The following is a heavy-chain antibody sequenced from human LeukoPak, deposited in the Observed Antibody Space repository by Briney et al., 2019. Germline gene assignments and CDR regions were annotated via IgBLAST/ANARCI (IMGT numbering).Heavy chain of an antibody. J-gene: IGHJ4*02. Sequence: QSGRSLRLSCAASGFTFSSYGMHWVRQAPGKGLEWVAVIWYDGGNKYYADSVKGRFTISRDNSKNTLYLQMNSLRAEDTAVYYCARQHRDGSPYYFDYWGQGTLVTVSS. CDR2: IWYDGGNK. D-gene: IGHD5-24*01. CDR1: GFTFSSYG. CDR3: ARQHRDGSPYYFDY. V-gene: IGHV3-33*01.